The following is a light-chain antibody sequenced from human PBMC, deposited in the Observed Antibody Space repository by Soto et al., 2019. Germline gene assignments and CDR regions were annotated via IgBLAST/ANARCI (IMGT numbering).Light chain of an antibody. CDR2: GTA. Sequence: EIVMTQSPATLSVSPGERATLSCRASQSVSSNLAWYQQKPGQAPRLLIYGTANRATGIPARFSGSGSGTEFTPTISTLQSESFAVYYCQPYNNWPWTFGHGTKVEIK. V-gene: IGKV3-15*01. CDR1: QSVSSN. CDR3: QPYNNWPWT. J-gene: IGKJ1*01.